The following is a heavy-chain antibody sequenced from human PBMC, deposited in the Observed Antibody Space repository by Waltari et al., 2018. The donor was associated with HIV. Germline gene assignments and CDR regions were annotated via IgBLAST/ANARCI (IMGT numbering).Heavy chain of an antibody. V-gene: IGHV3-7*01. CDR2: IKQDGSEK. J-gene: IGHJ4*02. Sequence: EVQLVESGGGLVQPGGSLRLSCAASGFTFSSYWMSWVRQAPGKGLEWVANIKQDGSEKYYGDSVKGRFTISRDNAKNSLYLQMNSLRAEDTAVYYCARDLYSSGWGYFDYWGQGTLVTVSS. D-gene: IGHD6-19*01. CDR3: ARDLYSSGWGYFDY. CDR1: GFTFSSYW.